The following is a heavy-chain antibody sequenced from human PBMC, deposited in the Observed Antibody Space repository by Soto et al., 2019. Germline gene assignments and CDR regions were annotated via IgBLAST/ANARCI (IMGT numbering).Heavy chain of an antibody. CDR3: AKGNRRGVCTPMDY. J-gene: IGHJ4*02. V-gene: IGHV3-53*01. CDR1: GFTVSSNY. CDR2: IYSGGST. Sequence: GGSLRLSCAASGFTVSSNYMSWVRQAPGKGLEWVSVIYSGGSTYYADSVKGRFTISRDNSKNTLYLQMNSLRAEDRAVFYCAKGNRRGVCTPMDYWGQGTSVPVS. D-gene: IGHD3-10*01.